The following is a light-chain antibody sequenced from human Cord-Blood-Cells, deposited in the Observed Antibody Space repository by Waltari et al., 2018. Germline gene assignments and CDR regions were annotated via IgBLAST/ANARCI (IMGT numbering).Light chain of an antibody. CDR2: EVS. CDR3: SSYASSNNLV. CDR1: SSDVGGYNY. J-gene: IGLJ3*02. Sequence: QSALTQPPSASASPGQSVTISCTGTSSDVGGYNYVSWYQQHPGKAPKLMIYEVSKRPPGARDLFSVVKSGNSASLTVSVLQAEDEADYYCSSYASSNNLVFGGGTKLTVL. V-gene: IGLV2-8*01.